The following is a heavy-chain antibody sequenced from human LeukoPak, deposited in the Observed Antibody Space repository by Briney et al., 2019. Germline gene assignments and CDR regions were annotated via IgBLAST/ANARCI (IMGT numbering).Heavy chain of an antibody. D-gene: IGHD3-10*01. CDR3: ARERDLWFGIRESSCDY. CDR2: ISAYNGNT. CDR1: GYTFTSYG. Sequence: ASVKVSCKASGYTFTSYGISWVRQAPGQGLEWMGWISAYNGNTNYAQKLQGRVTMTTDTSTSTAYMELRSLRSDDTAVYYCARERDLWFGIRESSCDYWGQGTLVTVSS. V-gene: IGHV1-18*01. J-gene: IGHJ4*02.